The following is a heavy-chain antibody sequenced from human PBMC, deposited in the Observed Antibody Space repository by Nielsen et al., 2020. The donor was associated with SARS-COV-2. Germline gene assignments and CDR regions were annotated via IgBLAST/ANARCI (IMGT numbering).Heavy chain of an antibody. CDR2: INHSGST. Sequence: SETLSLTCNVSGGSISGYYWSWIRQTPGKGLEWIGEINHSGSTNYNPSLKSRVTISVDTSKNQFSLKLSSVTAADTAVYYCARDGGSYYDYYYYGMDVWGQGTTVTVSS. CDR3: ARDGGSYYDYYYYGMDV. J-gene: IGHJ6*02. CDR1: GGSISGYY. V-gene: IGHV4-34*01. D-gene: IGHD1-26*01.